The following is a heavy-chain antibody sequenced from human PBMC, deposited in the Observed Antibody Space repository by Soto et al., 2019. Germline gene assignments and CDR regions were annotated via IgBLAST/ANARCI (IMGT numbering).Heavy chain of an antibody. CDR1: GFTFSSYG. J-gene: IGHJ4*02. CDR2: ISYDGSNK. Sequence: PGGSLRLSCAASGFTFSSYGMHWVRQAPGKGLEWVAVISYDGSNKYYADSVKGRFTISRDNSKNTLYLQMNSLRAEDTAVYYCAKDFYDSSGLWGQGXLVTVYS. D-gene: IGHD3-22*01. V-gene: IGHV3-30*18. CDR3: AKDFYDSSGL.